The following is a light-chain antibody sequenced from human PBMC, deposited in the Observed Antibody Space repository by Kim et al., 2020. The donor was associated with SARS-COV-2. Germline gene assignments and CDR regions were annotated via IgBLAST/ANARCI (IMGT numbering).Light chain of an antibody. Sequence: SLSPGERATPSCMASQSVGNSLAWYQQKPGQAPRLVIYDASNRATGIPVRFSGGGSGTDFTLTISSLEPDDFAVYYCQQRRNLISFGQGTRLEIK. CDR1: QSVGNS. CDR2: DAS. V-gene: IGKV3-11*01. J-gene: IGKJ5*01. CDR3: QQRRNLIS.